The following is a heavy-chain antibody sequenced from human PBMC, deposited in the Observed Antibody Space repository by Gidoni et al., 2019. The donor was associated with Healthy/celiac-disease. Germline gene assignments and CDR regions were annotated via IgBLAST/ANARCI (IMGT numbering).Heavy chain of an antibody. CDR3: ARRSRIHRYCSSTSCPWDDYYYYGMDV. J-gene: IGHJ6*02. CDR2: IDPSDSYT. D-gene: IGHD2-2*01. Sequence: HIQGKGLAWMGRIDPSDSYTNYSPSFQGHVTISADKSISTAYLQWSSLKASDTAMYYCARRSRIHRYCSSTSCPWDDYYYYGMDVWGQGTTVTVSS. V-gene: IGHV5-10-1*01.